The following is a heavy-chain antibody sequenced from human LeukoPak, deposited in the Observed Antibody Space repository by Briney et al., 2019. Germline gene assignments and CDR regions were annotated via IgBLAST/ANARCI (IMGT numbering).Heavy chain of an antibody. CDR2: IVVGSGNT. CDR3: AADRSVYYDILTGYLESGFWFDP. V-gene: IGHV1-58*02. D-gene: IGHD3-9*01. J-gene: IGHJ5*02. Sequence: GASVKVSCKASGFTFTSSAMQWVRQARGQRLEWIGWIVVGSGNTNYAQKFQERVTIIRDMSTSTAYMELSSLRSENTAVYYCAADRSVYYDILTGYLESGFWFDPWGQGTLVTVSS. CDR1: GFTFTSSA.